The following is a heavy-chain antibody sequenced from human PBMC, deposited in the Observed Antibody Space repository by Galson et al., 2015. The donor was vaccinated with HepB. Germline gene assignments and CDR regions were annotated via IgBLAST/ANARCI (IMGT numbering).Heavy chain of an antibody. CDR1: GNTFTSHY. Sequence: SVKVSCKAPGNTFTSHYIHWVRQAPGQGLEWMGVINPSGGGTTYAEKFQGRVTMTRDTSTSTVYVEMSGLRFEDTAVYYCARAGRRAYQKKFSMDVWGQGTTVTVS. D-gene: IGHD2-2*01. V-gene: IGHV1-46*01. CDR2: INPSGGGT. J-gene: IGHJ6*02. CDR3: ARAGRRAYQKKFSMDV.